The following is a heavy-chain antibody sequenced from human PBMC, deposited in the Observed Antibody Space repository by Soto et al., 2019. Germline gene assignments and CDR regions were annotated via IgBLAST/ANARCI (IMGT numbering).Heavy chain of an antibody. D-gene: IGHD2-15*01. V-gene: IGHV1-18*01. CDR1: GYTFTSYG. J-gene: IGHJ5*02. Sequence: QVQLVQSGAEVKKPGASVKVSCKASGYTFTSYGISWVRQAPGQGLEWMGWISAYNCNTNYAQKLQGRVTMTTDTSTSTAYMEVRSLRSDDTVVYYCARGFCSGGSCYGFWWFDPWGQGTLVTVSS. CDR3: ARGFCSGGSCYGFWWFDP. CDR2: ISAYNCNT.